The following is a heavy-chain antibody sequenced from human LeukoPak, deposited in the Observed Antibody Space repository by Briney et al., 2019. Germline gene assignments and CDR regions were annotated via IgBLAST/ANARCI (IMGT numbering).Heavy chain of an antibody. J-gene: IGHJ2*01. CDR1: GFTFSSYA. V-gene: IGHV3-23*01. CDR2: ISGSGTGT. CDR3: AKALNYWYFDL. Sequence: GGSLRLSCAASGFTFSSYAMSWVRQAPGKGLEWVSTISGSGTGTYYADSVKGRFTISRDNSKNTLFLQMNSLRAEDTATYYCAKALNYWYFDLWGRGNLVTVSS.